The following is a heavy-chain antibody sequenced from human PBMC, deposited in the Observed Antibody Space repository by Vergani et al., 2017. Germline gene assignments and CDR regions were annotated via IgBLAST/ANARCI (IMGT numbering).Heavy chain of an antibody. CDR2: MNPNSGNT. J-gene: IGHJ3*02. V-gene: IGHV1-8*01. CDR3: ARGFFSSSWPYDAFDI. D-gene: IGHD6-13*01. CDR1: GYTFTSYD. Sequence: QVQLVQSGAEVKKPGASVKVSCKASGYTFTSYDINWVRQATGQGLEWMGWMNPNSGNTGYAQKFHGRVTMTRNTSISTAYMELSSLRSEDTAVYYCARGFFSSSWPYDAFDIWGQGTMVTVSS.